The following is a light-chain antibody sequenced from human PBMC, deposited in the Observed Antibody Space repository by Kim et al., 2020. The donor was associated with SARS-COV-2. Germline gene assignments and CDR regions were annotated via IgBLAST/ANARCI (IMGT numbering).Light chain of an antibody. V-gene: IGLV1-44*01. Sequence: ELIQPPSASGTPGQRVTISCSGSSSNIGSNTVNWYQQLPGTAPKLLIYSNNQRPSGVPDRFSGSKSGTSASLAISGLQSEDEADYYCAAWDDSLNGPVFGGGTQLTVL. CDR3: AAWDDSLNGPV. CDR1: SSNIGSNT. J-gene: IGLJ2*01. CDR2: SNN.